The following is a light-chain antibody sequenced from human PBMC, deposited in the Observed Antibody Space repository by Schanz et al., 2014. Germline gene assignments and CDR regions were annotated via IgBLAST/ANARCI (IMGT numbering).Light chain of an antibody. CDR1: SSDVGSYNL. CDR3: SSYTSTSTQV. Sequence: QSALTQPASVSGSPGQSITVSCTGTSSDVGSYNLVSWYQQHPGEAPKLMIFDVSLRPSGISNRFSGSKSDNTASLTISGLQADDEADYYCSSYTSTSTQVFGTGTKLTVL. J-gene: IGLJ1*01. CDR2: DVS. V-gene: IGLV2-14*03.